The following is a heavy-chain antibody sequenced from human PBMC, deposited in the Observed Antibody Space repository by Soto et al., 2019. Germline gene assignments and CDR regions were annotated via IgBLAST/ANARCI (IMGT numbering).Heavy chain of an antibody. Sequence: ASVKVSCKASGYIFINYAIHWVRQAPGQRLEWMGWINAGKGDTIYSQKFQGRVTITRDTSASTAYMELSSLRSEDTAVYYCANGGDPLAFRARGTWDPVSA. CDR1: GYIFINYA. J-gene: IGHJ4*02. V-gene: IGHV1-3*01. CDR3: ANGGDPLAF. D-gene: IGHD2-21*01. CDR2: INAGKGDT.